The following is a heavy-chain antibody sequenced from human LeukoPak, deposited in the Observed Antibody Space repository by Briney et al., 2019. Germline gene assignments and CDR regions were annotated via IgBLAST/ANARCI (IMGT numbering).Heavy chain of an antibody. CDR3: AKHLGPGSGWH. V-gene: IGHV3-23*01. J-gene: IGHJ4*02. D-gene: IGHD6-19*01. Sequence: GGSLRLSCAASGFTFTTYAMSWLRQAPGKGLEWVSAISGSGGSTFYADSVKGRFTISRDNSKNTLYLQMNSLRAEDTAVYYCAKHLGPGSGWHWGQGTLVTVSS. CDR2: ISGSGGST. CDR1: GFTFTTYA.